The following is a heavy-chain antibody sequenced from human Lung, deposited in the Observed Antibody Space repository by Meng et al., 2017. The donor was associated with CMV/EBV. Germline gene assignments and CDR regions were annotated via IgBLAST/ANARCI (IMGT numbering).Heavy chain of an antibody. Sequence: SXXVSXKASGGTFNSYAISWVRQAPGQGLEWMGGIIPIFGTANYAQKFQGRVTITTDESTSTAYMELSSLRSEDTAVYYCARSANIVVVPAARHYFDYWGQGTXVTVSS. V-gene: IGHV1-69*05. CDR3: ARSANIVVVPAARHYFDY. CDR1: GGTFNSYA. D-gene: IGHD2-2*01. CDR2: IIPIFGTA. J-gene: IGHJ4*02.